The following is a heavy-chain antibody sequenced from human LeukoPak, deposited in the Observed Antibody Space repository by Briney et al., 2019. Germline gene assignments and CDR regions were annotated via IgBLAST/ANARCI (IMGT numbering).Heavy chain of an antibody. CDR1: GFIFSDYN. D-gene: IGHD5-24*01. CDR3: ARNRVVGLHRTSYYYYYMDV. CDR2: ISYNGINE. J-gene: IGHJ6*03. V-gene: IGHV3-30*03. Sequence: GGSLRLSCAASGFIFSDYNMHWVRQAPGKGLEWMAVISYNGINEYYADSVKGRFTISRDNSKSTLLLQMNSLRAEDTALYYCARNRVVGLHRTSYYYYYMDVWGKGTTVTISS.